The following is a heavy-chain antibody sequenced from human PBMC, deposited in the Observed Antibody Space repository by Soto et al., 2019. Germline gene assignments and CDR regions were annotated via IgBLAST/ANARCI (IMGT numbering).Heavy chain of an antibody. CDR1: GYPVTAYY. Sequence: QLHLVQSGAVVTKPGASVTVSCSASGYPVTAYYMHWVRQAPGRGLEWMGGINPATGAAKYTQTLQGRDTLTRDTSTSRVFMELSGLTSEHPAVFYCARGGGVGVAGSAAFDMWGQGTVVTVSS. D-gene: IGHD3-3*01. J-gene: IGHJ3*02. CDR2: INPATGAA. V-gene: IGHV1-2*02. CDR3: ARGGGVGVAGSAAFDM.